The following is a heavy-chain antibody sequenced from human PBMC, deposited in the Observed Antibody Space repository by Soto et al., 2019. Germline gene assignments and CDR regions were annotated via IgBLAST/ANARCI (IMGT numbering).Heavy chain of an antibody. CDR3: ASDLVVYGGNSGFLGY. Sequence: QVQLVESGGGVVQPGRSLRLSCAASGFTFSSYAMHWVRQAPGKGLEWVAVISYDGSNKYYADSVKGRFTISRDNSKNTLYLQMNRLRAEDTAVDYCASDLVVYGGNSGFLGYWGQGTLVTVSS. CDR1: GFTFSSYA. J-gene: IGHJ4*02. D-gene: IGHD4-17*01. CDR2: ISYDGSNK. V-gene: IGHV3-30-3*01.